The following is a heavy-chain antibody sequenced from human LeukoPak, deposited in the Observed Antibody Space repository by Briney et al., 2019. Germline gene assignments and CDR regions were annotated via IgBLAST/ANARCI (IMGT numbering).Heavy chain of an antibody. J-gene: IGHJ2*01. CDR2: IYYSGST. D-gene: IGHD5-24*01. Sequence: SETLSLTCTVSGGSIRTNYNYWGWIRQPPGKGLEWIGSIYYSGSTYYNPSLKSRLTISVDTSKNQFSLNLRSVTAADTAVYYCASSHGYNPDWYFDLWGRGTLITVSS. CDR1: GGSIRTNYNY. CDR3: ASSHGYNPDWYFDL. V-gene: IGHV4-39*01.